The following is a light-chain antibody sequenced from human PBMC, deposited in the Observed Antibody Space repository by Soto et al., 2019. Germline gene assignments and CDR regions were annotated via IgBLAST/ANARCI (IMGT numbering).Light chain of an antibody. V-gene: IGLV1-51*01. Sequence: QSVLTQPPSVSAAPGQKVTISCSGSSSNIGDNYVSWYQQLPGTAPKLLLYDNNERPSGIPDRFSGSKSGTSATLGITGLQTGDAADYYCGTWDGSLRAMVFGGGTKLTVL. CDR3: GTWDGSLRAMV. CDR2: DNN. CDR1: SSNIGDNY. J-gene: IGLJ3*02.